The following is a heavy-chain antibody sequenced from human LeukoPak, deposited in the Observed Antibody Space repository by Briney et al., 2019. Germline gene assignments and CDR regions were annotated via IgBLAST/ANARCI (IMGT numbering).Heavy chain of an antibody. CDR2: ISGSGGST. V-gene: IGHV3-23*01. D-gene: IGHD3-22*01. CDR3: AKDRRDSSGYYYSRFDY. CDR1: GFTFSSYA. Sequence: GSLRLSCAASGFTFSSYAMSWVRQAPGKGLEWVSAISGSGGSTYYADSVKGRFTISRDNSKNTLYLQVNSLRAEDTAVYYCAKDRRDSSGYYYSRFDYWGQGTLVTVSS. J-gene: IGHJ4*02.